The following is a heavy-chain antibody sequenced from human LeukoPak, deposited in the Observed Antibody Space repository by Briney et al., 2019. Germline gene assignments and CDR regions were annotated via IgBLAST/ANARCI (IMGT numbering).Heavy chain of an antibody. CDR2: IIPILGIA. D-gene: IGHD3-3*01. CDR3: ARANYDSYGMDV. Sequence: ASVNVSCKASGGTFSNYAIRWVRPAPGQGLEWMGRIIPILGIANYAQKFQGRVTITADKSTSTAYMELSSLRSEDTAVYYCARANYDSYGMDVWGQGTTVTVSS. J-gene: IGHJ6*02. CDR1: GGTFSNYA. V-gene: IGHV1-69*04.